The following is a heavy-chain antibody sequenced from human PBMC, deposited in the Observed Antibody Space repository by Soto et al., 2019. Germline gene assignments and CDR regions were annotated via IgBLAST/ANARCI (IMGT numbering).Heavy chain of an antibody. CDR3: ARAPLGTVGVFVY. CDR1: GGSISSGDYY. CDR2: IYYSGYT. V-gene: IGHV4-30-4*01. J-gene: IGHJ4*02. D-gene: IGHD2-21*01. Sequence: QVQLQESGPGLVKPSQTLSLTCTVSGGSISSGDYYWSWIRQPPGKGLEWIGYIYYSGYTYYNPSLKSRVTISVDTSNNQFSLKLSSVTAADTAVYYCARAPLGTVGVFVYWGQGTLVTVSS.